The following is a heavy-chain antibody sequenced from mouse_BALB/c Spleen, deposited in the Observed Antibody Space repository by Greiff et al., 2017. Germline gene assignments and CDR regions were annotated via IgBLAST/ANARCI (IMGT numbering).Heavy chain of an antibody. Sequence: EVMLVESGGGLVKPGGSLKLSCAASGFTFSSYAMSWVRQSPEKRLEWVAEISSGGSYTYYPDTVTGRFTISRDNAKNTLYLEMSSLRSEDTAMYYCARDSSYAMDYWGQGTSVTVSS. V-gene: IGHV5-9-4*01. CDR1: GFTFSSYA. D-gene: IGHD1-1*01. CDR3: ARDSSYAMDY. CDR2: ISSGGSYT. J-gene: IGHJ4*01.